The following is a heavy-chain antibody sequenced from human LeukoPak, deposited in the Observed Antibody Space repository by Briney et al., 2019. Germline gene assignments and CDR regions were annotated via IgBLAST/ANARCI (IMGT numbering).Heavy chain of an antibody. CDR2: IYYSGST. D-gene: IGHD2-15*01. V-gene: IGHV4-31*03. J-gene: IGHJ4*02. CDR1: GGPISSGGYY. CDR3: VRSPPHCSGGSCYSGLFDY. Sequence: SETLSLTCTVSGGPISSGGYYWSWIRQHPGKGLEWIGYIYYSGSTYYNPSLKSRVTISVDTSKNQFSLKLSSVTAADTAVYYCVRSPPHCSGGSCYSGLFDYWGQGTLVTVSS.